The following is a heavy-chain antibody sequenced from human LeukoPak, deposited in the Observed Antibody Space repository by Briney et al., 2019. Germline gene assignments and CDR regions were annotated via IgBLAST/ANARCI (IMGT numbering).Heavy chain of an antibody. D-gene: IGHD3-3*01. CDR2: IYYSGST. J-gene: IGHJ6*03. Sequence: SQTLSLTCTVSRGSISSGGYYWSWIRQHPGKGLEWIGYIYYSGSTYYNPSLKSRVTISVDTSKNQFSLKLSSVTAAETAVYYCARLRNDFYRYYMDVWGKGTTVTVSS. CDR3: ARLRNDFYRYYMDV. V-gene: IGHV4-31*03. CDR1: RGSISSGGYY.